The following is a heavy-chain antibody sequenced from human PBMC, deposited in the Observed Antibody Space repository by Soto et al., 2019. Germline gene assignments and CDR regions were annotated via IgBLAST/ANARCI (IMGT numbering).Heavy chain of an antibody. CDR3: ASTEDFFDY. V-gene: IGHV4-31*03. Sequence: QVQLQESGPGLVKPSQTLSLTCSVSGVSLTSGTYYWSWIRQHPGKGLEWIGYIFYSGSTDYNPSLKSRVNISVDTSKNQFSLKLSSVTAADTAVDYCASTEDFFDYWGQGTLVTVSS. CDR1: GVSLTSGTYY. CDR2: IFYSGST. J-gene: IGHJ4*02.